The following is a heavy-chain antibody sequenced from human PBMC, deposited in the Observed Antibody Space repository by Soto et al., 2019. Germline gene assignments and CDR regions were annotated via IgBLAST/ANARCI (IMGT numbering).Heavy chain of an antibody. CDR2: ISSGGTTT. J-gene: IGHJ4*02. V-gene: IGHV3-23*01. Sequence: QPGGSLRLSCTASGFSFSTHAMSWVRQAPGKGPEWVSSISSGGTTTFYAASVEGRFTISRDKSKNTLYLQMNSLRADDTAVYYCAREGGSIGGWFGRKFDSWGQGTQVTVSS. CDR1: GFSFSTHA. D-gene: IGHD6-19*01. CDR3: AREGGSIGGWFGRKFDS.